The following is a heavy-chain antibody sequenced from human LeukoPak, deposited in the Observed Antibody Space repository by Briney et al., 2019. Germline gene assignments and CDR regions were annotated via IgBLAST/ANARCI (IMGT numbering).Heavy chain of an antibody. CDR1: GYTFTSYY. V-gene: IGHV1-46*04. J-gene: IGHJ4*02. CDR3: ARDLVTMVRGVTHPFDY. Sequence: ASVKVSCKASGYTFTSYYMHWVRQAPGQGLEWMGIINPSGGITTYAQKLQGRVTMTTDTSTSTAYMELRSLRSDDTAVYYCARDLVTMVRGVTHPFDYWGQGTLVTVSS. CDR2: INPSGGIT. D-gene: IGHD3-10*01.